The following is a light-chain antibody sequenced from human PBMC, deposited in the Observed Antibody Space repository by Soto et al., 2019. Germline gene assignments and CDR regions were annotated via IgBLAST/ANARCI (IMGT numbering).Light chain of an antibody. V-gene: IGKV3-15*01. J-gene: IGKJ1*01. CDR3: RQYNNWPPVT. Sequence: EIVVTQSPATLSVSPGERATLSCRASQSVSSNLAWYQQKPGQAPRLLIYGASTRATGIPARFSGSGSGTEFTLTISSLQSEDFAVYYCRQYNNWPPVTFGQGTKVDIK. CDR1: QSVSSN. CDR2: GAS.